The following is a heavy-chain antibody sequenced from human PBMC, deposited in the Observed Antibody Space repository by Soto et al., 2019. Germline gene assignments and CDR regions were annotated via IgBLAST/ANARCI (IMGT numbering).Heavy chain of an antibody. J-gene: IGHJ3*02. V-gene: IGHV4-39*01. CDR3: ASQDIVVVVGTFDI. Sequence: SETLSLTCTVSGGSISSSSYYWGWIRQPPGKGLEWIGSIYYSGSTYYNPSLKSRVTISVDTSKNQFSLKLGSVTAADTAVYYCASQDIVVVVGTFDIWGQGTMVTVSS. D-gene: IGHD2-15*01. CDR1: GGSISSSSYY. CDR2: IYYSGST.